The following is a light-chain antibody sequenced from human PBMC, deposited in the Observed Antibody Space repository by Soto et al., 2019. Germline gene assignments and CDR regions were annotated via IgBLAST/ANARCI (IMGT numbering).Light chain of an antibody. J-gene: IGLJ2*01. CDR2: DVT. CDR1: SSDVGGYNY. V-gene: IGLV2-14*03. CDR3: SSYTRTSTPSVV. Sequence: QSALTQPASVSGSPGQSITISCTGASSDVGGYNYVSWYQQHPGKAPKLMVYDVTIRPSGVSNRFSGSKSGNTASLTISGLQAEDEADYYCSSYTRTSTPSVVFGGGTKLTVL.